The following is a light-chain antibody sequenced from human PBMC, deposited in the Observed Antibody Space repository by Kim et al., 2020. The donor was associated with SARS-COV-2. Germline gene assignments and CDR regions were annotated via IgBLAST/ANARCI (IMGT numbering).Light chain of an antibody. CDR3: QQRNNWPAVT. Sequence: PGDRATLSCRASQSVTNYLNWYQQKPGQAPRLLIYRASNRATGIPARFSGSGSGTDFGLTISSLEPEDFAVYYCQQRNNWPAVTFGGGTKVEIK. J-gene: IGKJ4*01. V-gene: IGKV3-11*01. CDR1: QSVTNY. CDR2: RAS.